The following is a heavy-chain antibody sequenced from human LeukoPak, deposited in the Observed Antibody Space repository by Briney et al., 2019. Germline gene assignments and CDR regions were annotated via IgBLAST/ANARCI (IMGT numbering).Heavy chain of an antibody. CDR2: ISWNSDTT. CDR3: AKAPHYYTSATYWDYFEN. CDR1: GFTFDDFA. J-gene: IGHJ4*02. V-gene: IGHV3-9*01. D-gene: IGHD3-10*01. Sequence: GGSLRLSCAASGFTFDDFAMHWVRQSPGRGLEWVSGISWNSDTTAYADSVKGRFTISRDNANNSLYLLMNSLRSEDTAFYYCAKAPHYYTSATYWDYFENWGQGSLVTVSS.